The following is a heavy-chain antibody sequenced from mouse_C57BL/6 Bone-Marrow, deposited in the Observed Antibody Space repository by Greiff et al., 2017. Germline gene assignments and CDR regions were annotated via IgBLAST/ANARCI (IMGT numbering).Heavy chain of an antibody. CDR3: SRHFYYYGSRGMDY. CDR2: ISNGGGST. V-gene: IGHV5-12*01. CDR1: GFTFSDYY. J-gene: IGHJ4*01. D-gene: IGHD1-1*01. Sequence: EVHLVESGGGLVQPGGSLKLSCAASGFTFSDYYMYWVRQTPEKRLEWVAYISNGGGSTYYPDTVKGRFTISRDNAKNTLYLQMSRLKSEDTAMYYCSRHFYYYGSRGMDYWGQGTSVTVSS.